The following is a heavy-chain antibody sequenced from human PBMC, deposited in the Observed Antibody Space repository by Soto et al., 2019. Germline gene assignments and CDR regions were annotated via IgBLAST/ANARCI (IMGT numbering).Heavy chain of an antibody. J-gene: IGHJ4*02. Sequence: ASVKVSCKASGYSFTSNDINWVRQATGQGLEWMGWMNPNSDNTGYAQKFQGRLTMTRSTSTNTAYMELNRLTSEDTAVYFCARGRIFRYIDYEPLGGIDYRGQGPPLTVS. CDR3: ARGRIFRYIDYEPLGGIDY. CDR1: GYSFTSND. CDR2: MNPNSDNT. V-gene: IGHV1-8*01. D-gene: IGHD5-12*01.